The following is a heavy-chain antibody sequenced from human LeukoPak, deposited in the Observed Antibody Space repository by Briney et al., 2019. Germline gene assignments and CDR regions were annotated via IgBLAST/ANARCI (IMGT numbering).Heavy chain of an antibody. Sequence: TGGSLRLPCAASGFTFSSYAMSWVRQAPGKGLEWVSAISGSGGSTYYADSVKGRFTISRDNSKNTLYLQMSSLRAEDTAVYYCAKGLGYSSSWYPYYFDYWGQGTLVTVSS. V-gene: IGHV3-23*01. D-gene: IGHD6-13*01. CDR2: ISGSGGST. CDR1: GFTFSSYA. CDR3: AKGLGYSSSWYPYYFDY. J-gene: IGHJ4*02.